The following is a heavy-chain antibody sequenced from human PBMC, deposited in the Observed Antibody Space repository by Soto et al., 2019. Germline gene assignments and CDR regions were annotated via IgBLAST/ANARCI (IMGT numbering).Heavy chain of an antibody. Sequence: QVQLVESGGGVVQPGRSLRLSCAASGFTFSSYAMHWVRQAPGMGLEWVAVISYDGSSKYYADSVKGRFTISRDNSKNTLYLQMNSLRAEDTAVYYCARDYYRFNSGYGFSMDVWGQGTTVTVSS. V-gene: IGHV3-30-3*01. CDR2: ISYDGSSK. J-gene: IGHJ6*02. CDR3: ARDYYRFNSGYGFSMDV. CDR1: GFTFSSYA. D-gene: IGHD5-12*01.